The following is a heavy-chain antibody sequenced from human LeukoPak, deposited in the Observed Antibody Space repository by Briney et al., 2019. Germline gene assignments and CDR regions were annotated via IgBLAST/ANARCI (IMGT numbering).Heavy chain of an antibody. V-gene: IGHV3-30*03. CDR2: ISYDGSNK. CDR3: ARDLNPLTYNYGMDV. CDR1: GFTFSSYG. D-gene: IGHD3-16*01. J-gene: IGHJ6*02. Sequence: GRSLRLSCAASGFTFSSYGMHWVRQAPGKGLEWVAVISYDGSNKYYADSVKGRFTISRDNAKNSLYLQMNSLRAEDTAVYYCARDLNPLTYNYGMDVWGQGTSVTVSS.